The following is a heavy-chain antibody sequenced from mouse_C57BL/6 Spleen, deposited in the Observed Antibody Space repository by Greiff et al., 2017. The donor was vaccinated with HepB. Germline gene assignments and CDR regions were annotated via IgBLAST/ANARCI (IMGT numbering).Heavy chain of an antibody. CDR2: IRLKSDNYAT. Sequence: EVKVEESGGGLVQPGGSMKLSCVASGFTFSNYWMNWVRQSPEKGLEWVAQIRLKSDNYATHYAESVKGRFTISRDDSKSSVYLHMNNLRAEDTGIYYCTDYDGYVYAMDYWGQGTSVTVSS. CDR1: GFTFSNYW. J-gene: IGHJ4*01. CDR3: TDYDGYVYAMDY. D-gene: IGHD2-3*01. V-gene: IGHV6-3*01.